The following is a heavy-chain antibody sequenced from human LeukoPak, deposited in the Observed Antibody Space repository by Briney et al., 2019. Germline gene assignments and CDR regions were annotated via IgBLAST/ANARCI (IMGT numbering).Heavy chain of an antibody. CDR2: MSSSSTYI. V-gene: IGHV3-21*01. D-gene: IGHD2-2*01. Sequence: TGGSLRLSCAASGFTFSHYTMNWVRQASGKGLEWVSSMSSSSTYIYYADSVKGRFTISRDNAKNSLYLQMNSLRAEDTAVYYCARGAAGGYCSSTNCGHAFDIWGQGTMVNVSS. J-gene: IGHJ3*02. CDR3: ARGAAGGYCSSTNCGHAFDI. CDR1: GFTFSHYT.